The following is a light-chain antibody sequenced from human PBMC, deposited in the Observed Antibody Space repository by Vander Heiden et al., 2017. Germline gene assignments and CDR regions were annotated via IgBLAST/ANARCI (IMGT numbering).Light chain of an antibody. CDR2: STN. Sequence: QTVVTHEPSLSVSPGGTGTPTCGLSSGSVSTTYYPSWYQQTPGQAPRTLIYSTNTRSSGVPDRFSGSILGNKAALTITGAQADGESDYYCVLYMGSGLWVFGGGTKLTVL. J-gene: IGLJ3*02. V-gene: IGLV8-61*01. CDR3: VLYMGSGLWV. CDR1: SGSVSTTYY.